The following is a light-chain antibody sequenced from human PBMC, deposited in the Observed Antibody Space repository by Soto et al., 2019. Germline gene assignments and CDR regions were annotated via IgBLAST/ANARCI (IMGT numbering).Light chain of an antibody. CDR2: DVS. CDR3: SSYTSSSTPCV. Sequence: QSALTQPASVSGSPGQSITISCTGTSSDVGGYNYVSWYQQHPGKAPKLMIYDVSNRPSGVSNRFSGSKSGNTASLTISGLPAEDEADYYCSSYTSSSTPCVFGTGTKVTVL. V-gene: IGLV2-14*01. CDR1: SSDVGGYNY. J-gene: IGLJ1*01.